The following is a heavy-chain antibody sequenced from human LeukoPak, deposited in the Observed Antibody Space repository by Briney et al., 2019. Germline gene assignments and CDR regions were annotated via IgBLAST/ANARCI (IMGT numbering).Heavy chain of an antibody. J-gene: IGHJ5*02. D-gene: IGHD1-1*01. CDR1: GFTFSSYA. Sequence: GGSLRLSCAASGFTFSSYAMSWVRQAPGKGLEWVSGTSGSGGSTYYADSVKGRFTISRDNSKNTLYLQMNSLRAEDTAVYYCAKDTQLERFNWFDPWGQGTLVTVSS. CDR2: TSGSGGST. V-gene: IGHV3-23*01. CDR3: AKDTQLERFNWFDP.